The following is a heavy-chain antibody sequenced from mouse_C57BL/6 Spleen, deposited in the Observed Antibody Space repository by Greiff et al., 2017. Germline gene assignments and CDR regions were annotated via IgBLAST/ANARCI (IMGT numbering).Heavy chain of an antibody. J-gene: IGHJ4*01. Sequence: QVQLQQSGAELVKPGASVKISCKASGYAFSSYWMNWVKQRPGKGLEWLGQIFPGDGDTNYNGKFKGKGTLTADKAASTSYMQLSILTSEDSAVYFCARSHFEGAIDYWGQGTSVTVSS. CDR2: IFPGDGDT. V-gene: IGHV1-80*01. CDR3: ARSHFEGAIDY. CDR1: GYAFSSYW.